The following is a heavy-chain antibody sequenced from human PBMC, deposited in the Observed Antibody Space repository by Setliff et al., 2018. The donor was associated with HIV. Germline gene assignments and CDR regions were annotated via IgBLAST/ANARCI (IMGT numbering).Heavy chain of an antibody. J-gene: IGHJ5*02. D-gene: IGHD5-18*01. Sequence: PSETLSLTCAVYGGSVSGHYWGWFRQPPGKGLEWIGEITPSGATNYLPSLKSRVTMSLDTSKNQFSLRMTSVTAADTALYYCSNWNTTIDEDAWGQGTLVTVSS. V-gene: IGHV4-34*01. CDR1: GGSVSGHY. CDR2: ITPSGAT. CDR3: SNWNTTIDEDA.